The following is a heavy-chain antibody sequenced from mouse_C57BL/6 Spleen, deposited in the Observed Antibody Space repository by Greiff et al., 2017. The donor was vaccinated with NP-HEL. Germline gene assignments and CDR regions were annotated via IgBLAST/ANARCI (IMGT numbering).Heavy chain of an antibody. V-gene: IGHV7-3*01. CDR1: GFTFTDYY. CDR2: IRNKANGYTT. D-gene: IGHD2-1*01. Sequence: EVHLVESGGGLVQPGGSLSLSCAASGFTFTDYYMSWVRQPPGKALEWLGFIRNKANGYTTEYSASVKGRFTISRDNSQSILYLQMNALRAEDSATYYCARGGNFLDYWGQGTTLTVSS. CDR3: ARGGNFLDY. J-gene: IGHJ2*01.